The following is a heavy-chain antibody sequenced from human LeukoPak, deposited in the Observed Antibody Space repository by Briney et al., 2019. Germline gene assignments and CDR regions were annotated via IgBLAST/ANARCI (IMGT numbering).Heavy chain of an antibody. D-gene: IGHD1-26*01. Sequence: GGSLRLSCAASGFTFSSYEMNWLRQAPGKGLEWVSYISSSGSIIKYADSVKGRFTISRDNAKKSLFLQMNSLRVEDTAVYYCAREVDSGSYYHWGQGTLVTVSS. CDR1: GFTFSSYE. J-gene: IGHJ5*02. V-gene: IGHV3-48*03. CDR2: ISSSGSII. CDR3: AREVDSGSYYH.